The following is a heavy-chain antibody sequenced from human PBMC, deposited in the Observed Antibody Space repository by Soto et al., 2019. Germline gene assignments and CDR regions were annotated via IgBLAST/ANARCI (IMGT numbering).Heavy chain of an antibody. J-gene: IGHJ4*02. Sequence: QVQLQESGPGLVKPSQTLSLTCTVSGGSISSGDYYWGWIRQPPGEGLEWIGYIYYSGSTYCNPSLKSRVTKSVDTSKNQFSLKLSSVTAADTAVYYCARARGARYFDYWGQGTLVTVSS. D-gene: IGHD2-15*01. V-gene: IGHV4-30-4*01. CDR1: GGSISSGDYY. CDR2: IYYSGST. CDR3: ARARGARYFDY.